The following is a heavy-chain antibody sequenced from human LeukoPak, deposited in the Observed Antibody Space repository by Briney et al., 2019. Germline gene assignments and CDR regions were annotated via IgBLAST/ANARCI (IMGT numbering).Heavy chain of an antibody. CDR1: GFTFSSYG. CDR2: IWYDGSNK. Sequence: GGSLRLSCAASGFTFSSYGMHWVRQAPGKGLEWVAVIWYDGSNKYYADSVKGRFTISRDNSKNTLYLQMNSLRAEDTAVYYCARDYNKQQLVQGRGGLDYWGQGTLVTVSS. D-gene: IGHD6-13*01. V-gene: IGHV3-33*01. CDR3: ARDYNKQQLVQGRGGLDY. J-gene: IGHJ4*02.